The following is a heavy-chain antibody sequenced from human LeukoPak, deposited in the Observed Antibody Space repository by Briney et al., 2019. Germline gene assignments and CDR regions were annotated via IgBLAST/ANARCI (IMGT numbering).Heavy chain of an antibody. D-gene: IGHD4-23*01. CDR3: ARVLGNSVFDY. CDR1: GYTFTSYG. V-gene: IGHV1-18*01. CDR2: ISAYNGNT. J-gene: IGHJ4*02. Sequence: ASVKVSCKASGYTFTSYGISWVRQAPGQGLEWMGWISAYNGNTNYAQKLQGRVTITRDTSASTAYMELSSLRSEDTAVYYCARVLGNSVFDYWGQGTLVTVSS.